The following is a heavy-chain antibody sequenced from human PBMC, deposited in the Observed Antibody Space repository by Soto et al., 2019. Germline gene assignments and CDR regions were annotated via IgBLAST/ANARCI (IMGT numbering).Heavy chain of an antibody. CDR1: GGSVSSGSYY. V-gene: IGHV4-61*01. D-gene: IGHD2-15*01. CDR3: ARDEEGGFDY. Sequence: QVQLQESGPGLVKPSETLSLTCTVSGGSVSSGSYYWSWIRQPPGKGLEWIGYIYYSGSTNYNPSLKRRGTISVDTSKNQSSLKLSSVTAPDTAVYYCARDEEGGFDYWGQGTLVTVSS. J-gene: IGHJ4*02. CDR2: IYYSGST.